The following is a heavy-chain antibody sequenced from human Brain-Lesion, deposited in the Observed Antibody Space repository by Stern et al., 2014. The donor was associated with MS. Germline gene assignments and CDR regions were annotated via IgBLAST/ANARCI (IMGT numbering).Heavy chain of an antibody. CDR3: ARGGAVTSSEYYFDY. CDR1: GFTFSSHA. CDR2: ISYDCSDN. Sequence: VKLVESGGGVVKPGRTLRLSCAASGFTFSSHAMHWVRQAPGKGIEWVAVISYDCSDNYCPGSVKGLFTLSRNNSKNALFLQMNSLRAEDTAFYYCARGGAVTSSEYYFDYWGQGTLVTVSS. V-gene: IGHV3-30*01. D-gene: IGHD4-17*01. J-gene: IGHJ4*02.